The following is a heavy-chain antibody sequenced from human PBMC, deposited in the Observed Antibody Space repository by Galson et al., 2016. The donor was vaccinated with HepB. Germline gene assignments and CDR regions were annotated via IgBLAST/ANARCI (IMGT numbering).Heavy chain of an antibody. CDR1: GYTFTRSS. V-gene: IGHV1-46*01. D-gene: IGHD6-25*01. CDR3: ATSTGYRSGWGAFDI. J-gene: IGHJ3*02. CDR2: INPSGGRT. Sequence: SVTVSCKASGYTFTRSSMHWVRQAPGQGLEWMGIINPSGGRTRYAQEFKGRVTMTRDTSISTAYMELTSLTSDATAIYYCATSTGYRSGWGAFDIWGQGTMVTVSS.